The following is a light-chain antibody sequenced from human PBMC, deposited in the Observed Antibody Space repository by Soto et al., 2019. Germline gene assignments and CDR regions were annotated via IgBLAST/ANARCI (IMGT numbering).Light chain of an antibody. V-gene: IGLV2-14*03. CDR3: RSYTTSNTSQIV. CDR2: DVS. Sequence: QSALTQPASVSGSPGQSITISCTGTSSDVGGYNYVSWYQHHPGKAPKLMIYDVSNRPSGVSNRFSGSKSGNTASLTISGLQPEDEADYYCRSYTTSNTSQIVVGTGTKLTVL. J-gene: IGLJ1*01. CDR1: SSDVGGYNY.